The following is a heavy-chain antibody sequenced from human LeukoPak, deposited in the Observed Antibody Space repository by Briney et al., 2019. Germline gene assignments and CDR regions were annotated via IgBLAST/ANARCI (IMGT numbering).Heavy chain of an antibody. CDR3: AKRTLGRYYYMDV. V-gene: IGHV3-48*01. CDR1: GFTFSSYS. D-gene: IGHD3-16*01. J-gene: IGHJ6*03. Sequence: GGSLRLSCAASGFTFSSYSMNWVRQAPGKGLEWVSYISSSSSTIYYADSVKGRFTISRDNAKNSLYLQMNSLRAEDTAVYYCAKRTLGRYYYMDVWGKGTTVTVSS. CDR2: ISSSSSTI.